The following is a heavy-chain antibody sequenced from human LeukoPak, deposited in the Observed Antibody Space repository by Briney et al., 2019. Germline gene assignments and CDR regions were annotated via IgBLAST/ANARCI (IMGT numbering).Heavy chain of an antibody. D-gene: IGHD3-10*01. J-gene: IGHJ4*02. CDR1: ELTFSSCG. Sequence: GGPLRLSCVASELTFSSCGMHWVRQAPGKGLQWVAFIRYDGSTQYYTNSVKGRFTISRDNSKNTMYLQMNSLRAEDTAVYYCAKDLEYSGSGTPGAFDYWGQGTLVTVSA. V-gene: IGHV3-30*02. CDR2: IRYDGSTQ. CDR3: AKDLEYSGSGTPGAFDY.